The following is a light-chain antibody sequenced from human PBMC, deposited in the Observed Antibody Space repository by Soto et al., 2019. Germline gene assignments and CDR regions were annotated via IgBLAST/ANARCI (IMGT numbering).Light chain of an antibody. CDR1: SSDIGAYNY. J-gene: IGLJ1*01. V-gene: IGLV2-14*01. Sequence: QSVLTQPASVSGSPGQSITISCTGSSSDIGAYNYVSWFQQYPGKAPKLIISEVSNRPSGVSNRFSGSKSGPAASLTISGLQTEDEAAYFCFSFTTDWTHVFGTVTKGTVL. CDR3: FSFTTDWTHV. CDR2: EVS.